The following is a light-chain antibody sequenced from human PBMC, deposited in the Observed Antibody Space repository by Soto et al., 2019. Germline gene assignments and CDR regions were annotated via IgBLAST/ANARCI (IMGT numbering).Light chain of an antibody. CDR3: QQRSDWPLT. V-gene: IGKV3-11*01. Sequence: ETVLTQSPATLSLSPGERATLSCRASQSVSSYLAWYQWKPGQAPRLLIYDASNRATGIPARFSGSGSGTDFTLTIRRLEPEDFAVYYCQQRSDWPLTFGGGTKVEIK. CDR2: DAS. J-gene: IGKJ4*01. CDR1: QSVSSY.